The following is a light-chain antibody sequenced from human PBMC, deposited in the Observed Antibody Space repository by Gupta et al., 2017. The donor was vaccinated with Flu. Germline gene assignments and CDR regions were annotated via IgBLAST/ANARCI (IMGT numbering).Light chain of an antibody. CDR3: QHYNSYPFT. Sequence: DIQMTQSPSTLSASVGDRVTITCRASQSISDWLAWYQQKPGRAPKLLIYKASTLESGVPARFSGSGSETEFTLTISSRQPDDFANYYCQHYNSYPFTFGHGTKVEIK. J-gene: IGKJ3*01. CDR2: KAS. CDR1: QSISDW. V-gene: IGKV1-5*03.